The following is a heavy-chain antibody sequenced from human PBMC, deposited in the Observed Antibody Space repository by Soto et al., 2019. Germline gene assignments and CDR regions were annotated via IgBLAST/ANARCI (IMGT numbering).Heavy chain of an antibody. V-gene: IGHV1-69*13. CDR1: GGTFSSYA. D-gene: IGHD3-9*01. Sequence: SVKVSCKASGGTFSSYAISWVRQAPGQGLEWMGGIIPIFGTANYAQKFQGRVTITADESTSTAYMELSSLRSEDTAVYYCASPTHYDILTGYHYWGQGTLVTVSS. J-gene: IGHJ4*02. CDR2: IIPIFGTA. CDR3: ASPTHYDILTGYHY.